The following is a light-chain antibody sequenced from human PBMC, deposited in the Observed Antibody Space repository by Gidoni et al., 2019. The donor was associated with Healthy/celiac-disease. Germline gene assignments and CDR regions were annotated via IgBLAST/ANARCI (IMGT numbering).Light chain of an antibody. J-gene: IGKJ1*01. V-gene: IGKV3-20*01. CDR3: QQYGSSPQT. Sequence: EIVLTQSPGTLSLSPGERATLSCRASQSVSSSYLAWYQQKPGQAPRLLIYGASSRATGIPYRFSGSGSGTDFTLTISRLEPEDFAVYYFQQYGSSPQTFGQGTKVEIK. CDR1: QSVSSSY. CDR2: GAS.